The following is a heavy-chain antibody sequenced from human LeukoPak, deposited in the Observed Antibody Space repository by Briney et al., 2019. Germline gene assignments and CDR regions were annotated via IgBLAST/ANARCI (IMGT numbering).Heavy chain of an antibody. V-gene: IGHV1-18*01. D-gene: IGHD5-18*01. CDR1: GYTFTSYG. Sequence: ASVKVSCKASGYTFTSYGISWVRQAPGQGLEWMGWISAYNGNTNYAQKLQGRVTMTTDTSTSTAYMELRSLRSDDTAVYYCVRDTDSYGYSRSWFDPWGQGTLVTVSS. J-gene: IGHJ5*02. CDR3: VRDTDSYGYSRSWFDP. CDR2: ISAYNGNT.